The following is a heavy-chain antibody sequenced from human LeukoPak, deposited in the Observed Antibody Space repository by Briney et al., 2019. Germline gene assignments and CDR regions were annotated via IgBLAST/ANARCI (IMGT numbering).Heavy chain of an antibody. Sequence: PSETLSLTCAVSGASISSSNYYWGWVRPSPGKGLEWIGNIYSSGNTYYNASLKSRVTMYIDTSKNQFSLKLSSVTAADTAMYYCAKSNGYGLIDYWGQGTLVTVSS. CDR2: IYSSGNT. CDR3: AKSNGYGLIDY. V-gene: IGHV4-39*01. J-gene: IGHJ4*02. D-gene: IGHD5-12*01. CDR1: GASISSSNYY.